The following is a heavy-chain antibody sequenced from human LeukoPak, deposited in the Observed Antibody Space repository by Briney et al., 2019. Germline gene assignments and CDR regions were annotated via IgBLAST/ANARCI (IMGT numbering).Heavy chain of an antibody. D-gene: IGHD6-19*01. CDR1: GFTFSSYG. Sequence: GGSLRLSCAASGFTFSSYGMSWVRQAPGKGLEWVSAISGSGGSTYYADSVKGRFTISRDNSKNTLYLQMNSLRAEDTAVYYCARRGYSSGRYYFDYWGQGTLVTVSS. CDR3: ARRGYSSGRYYFDY. V-gene: IGHV3-23*01. CDR2: ISGSGGST. J-gene: IGHJ4*02.